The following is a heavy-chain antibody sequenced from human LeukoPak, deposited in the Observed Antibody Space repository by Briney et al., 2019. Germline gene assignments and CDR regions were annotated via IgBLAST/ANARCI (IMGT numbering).Heavy chain of an antibody. Sequence: SETLSLTCTVSGDSISGYYWSWIRQPPGKGLEWIGYIYNSGSPNYNPSLKSRVSMSVDTSKNQVSLKLSSVTAADTAVYYCAKDPFDWPEYFQHWGQGTLVTVSS. CDR3: AKDPFDWPEYFQH. D-gene: IGHD3-9*01. J-gene: IGHJ1*01. CDR2: IYNSGSP. CDR1: GDSISGYY. V-gene: IGHV4-59*01.